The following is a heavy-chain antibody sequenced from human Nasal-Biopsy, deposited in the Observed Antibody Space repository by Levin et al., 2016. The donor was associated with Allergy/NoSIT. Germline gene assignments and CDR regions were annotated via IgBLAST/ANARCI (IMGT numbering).Heavy chain of an antibody. CDR3: AGGPDHAKLGY. V-gene: IGHV4-4*07. CDR2: RHPHGST. J-gene: IGHJ4*02. CDR1: GDSVSEQY. Sequence: SETLSLTCTVSGDSVSEQYCNWVRQSPGKGLEWLGLRHPHGSTHYSPSLWSRVTISIDTSKNQFSLKLSSVTAADTAVYFCAGGPDHAKLGYWGPGTLVTVSS. D-gene: IGHD1-14*01.